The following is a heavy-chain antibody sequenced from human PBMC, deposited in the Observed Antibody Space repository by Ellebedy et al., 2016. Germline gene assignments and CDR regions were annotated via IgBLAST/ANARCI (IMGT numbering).Heavy chain of an antibody. D-gene: IGHD5-18*01. Sequence: GESLKISCAASGFTFSNYAMSWVRQAPGKGLEWVSTVSVSGFTTYYADSVKGRFTISKDNTRDTVSLQMNSLRAEDTAVYYCARDYSAYSNDVWGQGTLVTVSS. CDR1: GFTFSNYA. J-gene: IGHJ4*02. V-gene: IGHV3-23*01. CDR2: VSVSGFTT. CDR3: ARDYSAYSNDV.